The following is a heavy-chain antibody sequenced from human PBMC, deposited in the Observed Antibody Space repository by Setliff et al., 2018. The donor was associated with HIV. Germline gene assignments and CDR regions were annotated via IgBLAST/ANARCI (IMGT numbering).Heavy chain of an antibody. V-gene: IGHV4-39*07. CDR2: ISYGGIT. D-gene: IGHD3-22*01. CDR3: ARVPGRDYYDTSGDFDY. CDR1: GGSISSSHDF. J-gene: IGHJ4*02. Sequence: SETLSLTCTVSGGSISSSHDFWNWIRQPPGKGLEWIGAISYGGITYYNPSLTSRVTISVDTSKNQFSLKATSVTAADTAVYYCARVPGRDYYDTSGDFDYWGLGTLVTVSS.